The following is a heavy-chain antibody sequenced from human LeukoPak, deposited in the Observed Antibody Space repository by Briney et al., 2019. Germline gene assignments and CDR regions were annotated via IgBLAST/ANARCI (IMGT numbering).Heavy chain of an antibody. CDR2: IKQDGSEI. D-gene: IGHD3-10*01. Sequence: QAGGSLRLSCAASGFTFPSYWMSWVRQAPGTGLEWVANIKQDGSEIYYVDSVKGRFTISRGNAKNSLYLQMNSLRVEDAAVYYCARVSYGTGIPFADHWGQGTLVTVSP. V-gene: IGHV3-7*01. J-gene: IGHJ4*02. CDR1: GFTFPSYW. CDR3: ARVSYGTGIPFADH.